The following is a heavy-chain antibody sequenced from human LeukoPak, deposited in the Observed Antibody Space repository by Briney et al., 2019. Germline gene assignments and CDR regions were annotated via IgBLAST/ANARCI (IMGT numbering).Heavy chain of an antibody. CDR2: ISGSGGST. CDR1: GFTFSRDA. J-gene: IGHJ6*02. Sequence: GGSLRLSCAASGFTFSRDAMSWVRQAPGKGLEWVSGISGSGGSTYYADSVKGRFTISRDNSKNTLYMQMNSLRAEDTAVYYCARGLGGFGGFYYYNMDVWGQGTTVTVSS. D-gene: IGHD3-10*01. CDR3: ARGLGGFGGFYYYNMDV. V-gene: IGHV3-23*01.